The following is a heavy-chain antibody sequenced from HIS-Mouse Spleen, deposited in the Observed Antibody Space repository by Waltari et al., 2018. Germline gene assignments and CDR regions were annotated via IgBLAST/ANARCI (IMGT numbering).Heavy chain of an antibody. J-gene: IGHJ5*02. V-gene: IGHV2-70*15. CDR1: GFSFSTSGMC. D-gene: IGHD3-3*01. CDR2: IDWDDDK. Sequence: QVTLRESGPALVKPTQTLTLTCTFSGFSFSTSGMCVSWIRQPPGKALEWLARIDWDDDKYYSTSLKTRLTISKDTSKNQVVLTMTNMDPVDTATYYCARSPYYDFWSGYSDNWFDPWGQGTLVTVSS. CDR3: ARSPYYDFWSGYSDNWFDP.